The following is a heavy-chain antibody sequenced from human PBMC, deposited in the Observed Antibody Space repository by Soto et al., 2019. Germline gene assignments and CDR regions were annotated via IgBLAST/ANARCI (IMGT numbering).Heavy chain of an antibody. V-gene: IGHV1-2*02. Sequence: ASVKVSCKASGYTFTVHYMHCVRQAPGQGLEWMGWINLNSGGTNYAQKFQGRVTMTRDTSITTAYMEVNRLTSDDTAVYYCGRSGRLDYFDYWGQGTLVTVSS. CDR2: INLNSGGT. D-gene: IGHD3-3*01. CDR3: GRSGRLDYFDY. CDR1: GYTFTVHY. J-gene: IGHJ4*02.